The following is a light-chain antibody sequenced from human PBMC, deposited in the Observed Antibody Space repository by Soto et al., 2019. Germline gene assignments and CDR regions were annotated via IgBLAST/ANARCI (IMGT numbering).Light chain of an antibody. CDR3: QPYSVSTG. V-gene: IGKV3-20*01. Sequence: EIVLTQSPVTLSLSPGERATLSCRASQSLGSDYLAWYRHKPGRAPRLLLYGVASRAIGIPFRFIASGSGTDITLTYSGVEPDVLALYYCQPYSVSTGFGPGTKLEI. J-gene: IGKJ2*01. CDR2: GVA. CDR1: QSLGSDY.